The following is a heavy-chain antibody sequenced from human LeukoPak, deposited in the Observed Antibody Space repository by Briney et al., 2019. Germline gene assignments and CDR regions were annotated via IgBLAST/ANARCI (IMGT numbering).Heavy chain of an antibody. CDR3: ARGTILRYFDWLPPDY. CDR2: INHSGST. D-gene: IGHD3-9*01. J-gene: IGHJ4*02. V-gene: IGHV4-34*01. CDR1: GGSFSGYY. Sequence: SETLPLTCAVYGGSFSGYYWSWIRQPPGKGLEWIGEINHSGSTNYNPSLKSRVTISVDTSKNQFSLKLSSVTAADTAVYYCARGTILRYFDWLPPDYWGQGTLVTVSS.